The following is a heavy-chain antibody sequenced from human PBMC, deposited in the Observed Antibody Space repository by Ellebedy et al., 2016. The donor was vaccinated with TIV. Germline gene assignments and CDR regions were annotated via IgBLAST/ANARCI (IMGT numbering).Heavy chain of an antibody. Sequence: PGGSLRLSCAASGFTFSQYAMHWVRQAPGTGLDWVALISYDGGISKYYSDSVKGRFTISRDNSKSTLYLQMNSLRAEDTAVYYCARELTGYYVGYWGQGTLVTVSS. CDR1: GFTFSQYA. CDR3: ARELTGYYVGY. CDR2: ISYDGGISK. V-gene: IGHV3-30-3*01. D-gene: IGHD3-9*01. J-gene: IGHJ4*02.